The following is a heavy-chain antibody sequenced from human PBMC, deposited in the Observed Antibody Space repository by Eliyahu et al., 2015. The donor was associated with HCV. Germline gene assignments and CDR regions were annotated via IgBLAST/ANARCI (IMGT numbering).Heavy chain of an antibody. D-gene: IGHD2-15*01. CDR2: IWING. Sequence: EVQLVEAGGGLVKPEGSLRLSCAASGFSFSSYSMNWVRQAPGKGLGGVSSIWINGDYADSVKGRFTISRDNAKSSLYLQMNSLRVEDTAVYYCARGGGCSGSTCYYADLWGQGTLVTVSS. CDR1: GFSFSSYS. CDR3: ARGGGCSGSTCYYADL. J-gene: IGHJ5*02. V-gene: IGHV3-21*06.